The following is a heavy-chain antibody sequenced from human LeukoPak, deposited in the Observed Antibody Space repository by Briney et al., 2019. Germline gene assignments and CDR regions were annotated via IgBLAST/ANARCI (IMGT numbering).Heavy chain of an antibody. J-gene: IGHJ3*01. CDR2: IYYSGGS. Sequence: PSETLSLTCTVSGGSMSGYYYTWIRQPPGKGLEWXXXIYYSGGSNYNHSLKSRVTISVDTSKSQISLKLTSVTAADTAVYYCARGVGRGRLSSDSFDLWGQGTMVTVSS. V-gene: IGHV4-59*01. CDR1: GGSMSGYY. CDR3: ARGVGRGRLSSDSFDL.